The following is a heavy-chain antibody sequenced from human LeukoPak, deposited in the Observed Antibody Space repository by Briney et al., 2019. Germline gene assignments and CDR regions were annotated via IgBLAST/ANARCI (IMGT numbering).Heavy chain of an antibody. CDR1: GGTFSSYA. J-gene: IGHJ4*02. CDR3: ARARGYSGYDFVH. D-gene: IGHD5-12*01. Sequence: GASVKVSCKASGGTFSSYAISWVRQAPGQGLEWMGGIIPIFGTANYAQKFQGRVMITTDESTSTAYMELSSLRSEDTAVYYCARARGYSGYDFVHWGQGTLVTVSS. CDR2: IIPIFGTA. V-gene: IGHV1-69*05.